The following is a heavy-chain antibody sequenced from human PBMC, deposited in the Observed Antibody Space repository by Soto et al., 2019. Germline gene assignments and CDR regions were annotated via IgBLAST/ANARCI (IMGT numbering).Heavy chain of an antibody. CDR3: AARPPYSSHKYNWFDP. Sequence: GASVKVSCKASGFTFTSSAMQWARQARGQRLEWIGWIVVGSGNTNYAQKFQERVTITRDMSTSTAYMELSSLRSEDTAVYYCAARPPYSSHKYNWFDPWGQGTLVTVSS. D-gene: IGHD6-13*01. CDR1: GFTFTSSA. CDR2: IVVGSGNT. J-gene: IGHJ5*02. V-gene: IGHV1-58*02.